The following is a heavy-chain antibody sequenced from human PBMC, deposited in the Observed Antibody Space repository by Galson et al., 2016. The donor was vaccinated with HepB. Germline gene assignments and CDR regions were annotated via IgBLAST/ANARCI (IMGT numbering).Heavy chain of an antibody. CDR2: IKWNDVK. Sequence: PALVKPTQTLTLTCSFSGFSLDTGGVAVGWIRQPPGKALECLALIKWNDVKDYNPSLMSRLTLTKDTSKNQVVLTVTNVDPVDTATYYCAHMDFWSGYDAMDVWGQGTTVTVSS. CDR1: GFSLDTGGVA. CDR3: AHMDFWSGYDAMDV. D-gene: IGHD3-3*01. V-gene: IGHV2-5*01. J-gene: IGHJ6*02.